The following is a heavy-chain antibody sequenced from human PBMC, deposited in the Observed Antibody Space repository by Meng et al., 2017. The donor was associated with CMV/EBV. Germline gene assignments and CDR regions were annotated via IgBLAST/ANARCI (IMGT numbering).Heavy chain of an antibody. CDR1: GGSISSYY. Sequence: ESLKISCTVSGGSISSYYWSWIRQPPGKGLEWIGYIYYSGSTNYNPSLKSRVTISVDTSKNQFSLKLSSVTAADTAVYYCATPTNYYYGMDVWGQGTTVTVSS. CDR3: ATPTNYYYGMDV. J-gene: IGHJ6*02. V-gene: IGHV4-59*01. D-gene: IGHD2-8*01. CDR2: IYYSGST.